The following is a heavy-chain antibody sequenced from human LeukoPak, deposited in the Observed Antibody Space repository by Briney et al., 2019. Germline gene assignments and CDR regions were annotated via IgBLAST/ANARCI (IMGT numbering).Heavy chain of an antibody. V-gene: IGHV3-66*01. CDR2: IYNGGAT. D-gene: IGHD3-22*01. CDR3: ARLYYCDSSGYSLDQ. Sequence: PGGSLRLSCAASGFIVSNYYMNWVRQAPGKGLECVSVIYNGGATYYADSVKGRFTISRDNAKNSLYLQMNSLRAEDTAVYYCARLYYCDSSGYSLDQWGQGTLVTVSS. J-gene: IGHJ4*02. CDR1: GFIVSNYY.